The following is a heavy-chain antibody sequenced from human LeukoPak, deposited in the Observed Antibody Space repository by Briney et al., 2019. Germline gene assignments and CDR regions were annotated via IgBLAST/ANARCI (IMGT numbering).Heavy chain of an antibody. Sequence: ASVKVSCKASGYTFTGYYMHWVRQAPGQGLEWMGWINPNSGGTNYAQKFQGRVTMTRDTSISTAYLQWSSLKASDTAMYYCARQGYYYDSSGYYYYFDYWGQGTLVTVSS. V-gene: IGHV1-2*02. D-gene: IGHD3-22*01. J-gene: IGHJ4*02. CDR1: GYTFTGYY. CDR3: ARQGYYYDSSGYYYYFDY. CDR2: INPNSGGT.